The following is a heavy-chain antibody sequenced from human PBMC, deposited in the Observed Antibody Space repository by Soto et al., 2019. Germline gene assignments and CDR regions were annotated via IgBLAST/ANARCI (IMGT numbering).Heavy chain of an antibody. CDR1: GFTVSSNY. D-gene: IGHD3-10*01. Sequence: VQLVETGGGLIQPGGSLRLFCAASGFTVSSNYMSWVRQAPGKSLECVSVIYSGGSTYYADSVKGRFTISRDNSKNTLYLQMNSLRAEDTAVYYCARDRGVSPPNYYYYGMDVWGQGTTVTVSS. J-gene: IGHJ6*02. CDR3: ARDRGVSPPNYYYYGMDV. CDR2: IYSGGST. V-gene: IGHV3-53*02.